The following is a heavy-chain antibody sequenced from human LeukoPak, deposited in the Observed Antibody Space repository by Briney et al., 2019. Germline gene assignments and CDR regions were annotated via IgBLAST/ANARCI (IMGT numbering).Heavy chain of an antibody. D-gene: IGHD6-19*01. Sequence: GGSLRLSCAASGFTFTNCGIDWVRQAPGKGLEWVAVIWYDGSEKYYADSVKGRFTISRDQSKNTVYLQMNSLRVEDTAVYYCARLGLGWSLDYWGQGILVTVS. J-gene: IGHJ4*02. CDR1: GFTFTNCG. CDR2: IWYDGSEK. V-gene: IGHV3-33*01. CDR3: ARLGLGWSLDY.